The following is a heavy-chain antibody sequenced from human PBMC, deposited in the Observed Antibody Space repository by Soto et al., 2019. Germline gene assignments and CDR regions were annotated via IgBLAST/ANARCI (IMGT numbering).Heavy chain of an antibody. CDR2: INHNTNT. D-gene: IGHD3-16*01. CDR3: ARKWGGDY. CDR1: GGSFSDTY. J-gene: IGHJ4*02. V-gene: IGHV4-34*01. Sequence: SETLSLTCAVYGGSFSDTYWNWFRQPPGKGLEWIGEINHNTNTIYNPSLTSRVTISVDTSKNHFSLKLTSVTAADTAVYYCARKWGGDYGGQGTLFTVS.